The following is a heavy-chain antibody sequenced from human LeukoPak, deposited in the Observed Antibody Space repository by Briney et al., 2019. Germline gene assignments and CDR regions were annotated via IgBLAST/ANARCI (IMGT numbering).Heavy chain of an antibody. CDR1: GFTFSSYA. V-gene: IGHV3-23*01. CDR2: ISGSGGST. CDR3: AKVGMEGIAVAGGPFDY. J-gene: IGHJ4*02. D-gene: IGHD6-19*01. Sequence: GGSLRLSCAASGFTFSSYAMSWVRQAPGKGLEWVSAISGSGGSTYYADSVKGRFTISRDNSKNTLYLQMNSLRAEDTAVYYCAKVGMEGIAVAGGPFDYWGQGTLVTVSS.